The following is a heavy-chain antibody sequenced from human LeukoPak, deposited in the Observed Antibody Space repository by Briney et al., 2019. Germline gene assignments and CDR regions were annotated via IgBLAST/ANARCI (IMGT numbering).Heavy chain of an antibody. J-gene: IGHJ5*02. Sequence: GGSLRLSCAASGFTFDSYAMSWVRQAPGKGLEWLAIIKQDGSEKHYKGSVEGRYTISRDNAKNSLHLQMNSLRAEDTAVYYCAGGSGYLITSWGQGTLVTVSS. D-gene: IGHD3-9*01. CDR1: GFTFDSYA. V-gene: IGHV3-7*01. CDR2: IKQDGSEK. CDR3: AGGSGYLITS.